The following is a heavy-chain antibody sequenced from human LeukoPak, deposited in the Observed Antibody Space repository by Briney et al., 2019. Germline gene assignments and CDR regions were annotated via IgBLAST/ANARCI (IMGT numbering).Heavy chain of an antibody. CDR2: IYYSGST. Sequence: SETLSLTCTVSGDSTSSDRYYGGWVRQPPGKGLEWIGNIYYSGSTYYNPSLKSRVTMSVDTSKNQFSLKLSSVTAADTAVYYCARDQDHYFDYWGQGTLVTVSS. V-gene: IGHV4-39*07. CDR3: ARDQDHYFDY. J-gene: IGHJ4*02. D-gene: IGHD2-15*01. CDR1: GDSTSSDRYY.